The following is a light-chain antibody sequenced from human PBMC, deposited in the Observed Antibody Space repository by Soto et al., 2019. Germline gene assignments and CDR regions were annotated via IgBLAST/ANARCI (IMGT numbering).Light chain of an antibody. CDR3: SSYTPSSTHVV. CDR2: DVS. Sequence: QSALTQPASVSGSPGQSITISCTGTSSDVGSYNYVSWYQQYPGKAPKFMIYDVSNRPSGVSYRFSGSKSGNTASLTISGLQAEDEADYYCSSYTPSSTHVVFGGGTKLTVL. CDR1: SSDVGSYNY. V-gene: IGLV2-14*01. J-gene: IGLJ2*01.